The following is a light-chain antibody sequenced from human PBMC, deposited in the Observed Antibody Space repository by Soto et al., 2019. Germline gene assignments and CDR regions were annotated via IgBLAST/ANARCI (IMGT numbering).Light chain of an antibody. CDR3: SSYASSSTLV. Sequence: QSALTQSAPVSGSPGQSITISCTGTSSDVGGYTYVSWYQQHPGKAPKLMIYEVSYRPSGVSNRFSGSKSGNTASLTISGLQAEDEADYYCSSYASSSTLVFGTGTKLTVL. CDR2: EVS. CDR1: SSDVGGYTY. J-gene: IGLJ1*01. V-gene: IGLV2-14*01.